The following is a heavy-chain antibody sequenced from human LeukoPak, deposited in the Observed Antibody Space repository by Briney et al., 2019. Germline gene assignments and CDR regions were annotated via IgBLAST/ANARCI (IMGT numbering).Heavy chain of an antibody. D-gene: IGHD4-17*01. CDR1: GGTFSSNA. J-gene: IGHJ4*02. V-gene: IGHV1-69*01. CDR3: ARDLMTTVTTSGY. Sequence: SVKVSCKASGGTFSSNAISWVRQAPGQGLEWMGGIIPIFGTANYAQKLQGRVTITADESTSTAYMELSSLRSEDTAVYYCARDLMTTVTTSGYWGQGTLVTVSS. CDR2: IIPIFGTA.